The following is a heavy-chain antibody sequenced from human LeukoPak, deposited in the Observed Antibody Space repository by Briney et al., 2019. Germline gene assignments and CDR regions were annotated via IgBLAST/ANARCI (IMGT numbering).Heavy chain of an antibody. Sequence: PGGSLRLSCAASGFTLSSYGMHWVRQAPGKGLEWVAVISYDGSNKYYADSVKGRFTISRDNSKNTLYLQMNSLRDEDTAVYYCAKDQSYYYASGSNYNWFDPWGQGTLVTVSS. CDR2: ISYDGSNK. J-gene: IGHJ5*02. V-gene: IGHV3-30*18. CDR1: GFTLSSYG. CDR3: AKDQSYYYASGSNYNWFDP. D-gene: IGHD3-10*01.